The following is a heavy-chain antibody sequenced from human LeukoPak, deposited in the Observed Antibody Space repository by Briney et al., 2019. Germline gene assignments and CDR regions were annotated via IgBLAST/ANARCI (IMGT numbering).Heavy chain of an antibody. D-gene: IGHD1-7*01. Sequence: GASVKVSCKASGYIFSIYALIWVRQAPGQGLELMGWISTNTGNPTYAQGFTGRFVFSLDTSVSTAYLQISSLKAEDTAVYYCARDYTLTLGTTTYFQHWGLGTLVTVSS. J-gene: IGHJ1*01. V-gene: IGHV7-4-1*02. CDR1: GYIFSIYA. CDR2: ISTNTGNP. CDR3: ARDYTLTLGTTTYFQH.